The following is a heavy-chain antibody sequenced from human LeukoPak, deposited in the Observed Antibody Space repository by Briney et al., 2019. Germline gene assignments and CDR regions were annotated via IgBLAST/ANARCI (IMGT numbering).Heavy chain of an antibody. D-gene: IGHD6-25*01. J-gene: IGHJ5*02. CDR1: GGSVSSSSYS. CDR3: ARHGLISSGWSHWFDP. CDR2: KYFTGSA. V-gene: IGHV4-39*01. Sequence: SETLSLTCAVSGGSVSSSSYSWGWIRQPPGKGLEWIGSKYFTGSAYYSPSLKSRVTISVDTSKNQFSLKLSSVTAADTAVYYCARHGLISSGWSHWFDPWGQGTLVTVSS.